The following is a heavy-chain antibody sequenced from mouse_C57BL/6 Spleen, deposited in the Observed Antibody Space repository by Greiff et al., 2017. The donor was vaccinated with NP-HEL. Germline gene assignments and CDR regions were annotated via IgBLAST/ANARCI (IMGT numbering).Heavy chain of an antibody. J-gene: IGHJ2*01. CDR3: ARVGDSTSREVDY. CDR2: IDPEDGET. D-gene: IGHD2-5*01. V-gene: IGHV14-2*01. CDR1: GFNIKDYY. Sequence: VQLQQSGAELVKPGASVKLSCTASGFNIKDYYMHWVKQRTEQGLEWIGRIDPEDGETKYAPKFQGKATITADTSSNTAYLQLGSLTSEDTAVYYCARVGDSTSREVDYWGQGTTLTVSS.